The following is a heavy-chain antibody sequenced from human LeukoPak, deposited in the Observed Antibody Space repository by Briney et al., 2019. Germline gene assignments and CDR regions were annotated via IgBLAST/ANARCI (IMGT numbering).Heavy chain of an antibody. CDR2: IYDSGRT. D-gene: IGHD6-19*01. V-gene: IGHV4-59*11. CDR1: GGSISSHY. CDR3: AREGGPSSGWYDY. J-gene: IGHJ4*02. Sequence: ETLSLTCTVSGGSISSHYWSWIRQPPGKGLEWIGYIYDSGRTNYNPSLKSRVTISVDTSKNQFSLKLSSVTAADTAVYYCAREGGPSSGWYDYWGQGTLVTVAS.